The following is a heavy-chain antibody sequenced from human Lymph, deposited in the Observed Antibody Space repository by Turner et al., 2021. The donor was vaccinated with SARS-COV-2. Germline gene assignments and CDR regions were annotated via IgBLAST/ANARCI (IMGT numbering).Heavy chain of an antibody. D-gene: IGHD2-8*01. CDR1: GGSISSGDYY. Sequence: QVQLLESGPGLVKPSQTLSLTCTVSGGSISSGDYYWSWIRQPPGKGLEWIGYIYYSGSTYYNPSLKSRVTISVDTSKIQFSLKLSSVTAADTAVYYCARVVVLRRAYFDYWGQGTLVTVSS. J-gene: IGHJ4*02. CDR2: IYYSGST. V-gene: IGHV4-30-4*01. CDR3: ARVVVLRRAYFDY.